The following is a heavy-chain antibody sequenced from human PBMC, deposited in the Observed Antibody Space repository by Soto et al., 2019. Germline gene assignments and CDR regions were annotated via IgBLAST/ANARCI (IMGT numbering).Heavy chain of an antibody. Sequence: GSLRLSCTASGFTFGDYAMSWVRQAPGKGLEWVGFIRSKAYGGTTEYAASVKGRFTISRDDSKSIAYLQMNSLETEDTAVYYCTRGLKAVLRYFDWLGGDDAFDIWGQGTMGTV. CDR3: TRGLKAVLRYFDWLGGDDAFDI. J-gene: IGHJ3*02. D-gene: IGHD3-9*01. V-gene: IGHV3-49*04. CDR2: IRSKAYGGTT. CDR1: GFTFGDYA.